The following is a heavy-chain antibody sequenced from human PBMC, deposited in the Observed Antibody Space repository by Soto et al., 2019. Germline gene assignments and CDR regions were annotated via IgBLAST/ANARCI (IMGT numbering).Heavy chain of an antibody. CDR1: GFTFSTFG. D-gene: IGHD2-2*01. J-gene: IGHJ4*02. V-gene: IGHV3-30*03. Sequence: GGSLRLSCAASGFTFSTFGLHWVRQAPGKGLEWVAVISSDESNKNYVDSVKGRFSISRDNSKNTLYLQMNSLRADDTAVYYCAREVVVSRGASYFGYWGPGTLVTVSS. CDR3: AREVVVSRGASYFGY. CDR2: ISSDESNK.